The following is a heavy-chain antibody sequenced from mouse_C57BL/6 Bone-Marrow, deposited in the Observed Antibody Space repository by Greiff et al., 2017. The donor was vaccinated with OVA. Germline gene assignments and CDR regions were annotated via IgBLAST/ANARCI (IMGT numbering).Heavy chain of an antibody. V-gene: IGHV5-6*01. J-gene: IGHJ1*03. CDR3: ARGGTWGYFDV. CDR1: GFTFSSYG. CDR2: ISSGGSYT. D-gene: IGHD3-3*01. Sequence: EVKLMESGGDLVKPGGSLKLSCAASGFTFSSYGMSWVRQTPDKRLAWVATISSGGSYTYYPDSVKGRFTISRDNAKNTLYLQMSSLKAEDTAMDYCARGGTWGYFDVWGTGTTVTVSS.